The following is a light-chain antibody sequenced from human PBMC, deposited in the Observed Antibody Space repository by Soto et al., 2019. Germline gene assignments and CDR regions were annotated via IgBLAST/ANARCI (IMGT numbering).Light chain of an antibody. J-gene: IGKJ1*01. V-gene: IGKV3-15*01. CDR3: QQYNNWPT. CDR2: DAS. CDR1: QSVSSN. Sequence: EIVMTQSTATLSVSPGERATLSCRASQSVSSNLAWYQQKPGQAPRFLIYDASNRATCIPARFSGSGSGTEFTLTISSLQAEDFAVYYCQQYNNWPTFGQGTKVEIK.